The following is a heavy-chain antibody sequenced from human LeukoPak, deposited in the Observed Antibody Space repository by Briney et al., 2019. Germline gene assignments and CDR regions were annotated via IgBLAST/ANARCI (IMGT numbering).Heavy chain of an antibody. CDR3: AKGTRYYYDSSGFYYTDY. CDR2: ISGSGGST. CDR1: GFTLSSYA. J-gene: IGHJ4*02. V-gene: IGHV3-23*01. Sequence: GGSLRLSCAASGFTLSSYAMSWVRLAPGKGLEWVSAISGSGGSTYYADSVKGRFTISRDNSKNTLYLQMNSLRAEDTAVYYCAKGTRYYYDSSGFYYTDYWGQGTLVTVSS. D-gene: IGHD3-22*01.